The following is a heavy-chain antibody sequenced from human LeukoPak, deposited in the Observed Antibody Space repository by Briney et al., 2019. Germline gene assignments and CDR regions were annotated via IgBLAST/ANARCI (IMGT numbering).Heavy chain of an antibody. CDR1: GFTFSSHW. D-gene: IGHD5-12*01. CDR2: VNSDGTGT. Sequence: GGSLRLSCAASGFTFSSHWMHWVRQAPGKGLVWVSRVNSDGTGTTYADSVEGRFTISRDNAKNTVYLKMHSLRAEDTAIYYCIRTLIVATSPYMDVWGKGTTVTVSS. J-gene: IGHJ6*03. CDR3: IRTLIVATSPYMDV. V-gene: IGHV3-74*01.